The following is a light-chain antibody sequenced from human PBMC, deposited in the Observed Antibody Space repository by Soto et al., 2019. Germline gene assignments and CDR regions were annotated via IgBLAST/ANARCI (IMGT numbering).Light chain of an antibody. V-gene: IGKV1-39*01. CDR1: QSINNQ. Sequence: DIQMTQSPSSLSASVGDRVTITCRASQSINNQSSWYQQKPGKAPKLLINAASSLQSGVPSRFSGSGSETEFTLTISSLQPEDFATYYCQQSYITLYSFGQGTSLEIK. CDR2: AAS. CDR3: QQSYITLYS. J-gene: IGKJ2*03.